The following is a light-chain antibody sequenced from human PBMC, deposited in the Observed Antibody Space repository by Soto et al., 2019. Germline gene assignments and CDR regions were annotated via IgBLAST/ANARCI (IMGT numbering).Light chain of an antibody. CDR3: AAWDDSLNGYV. CDR1: TSNIGTNT. V-gene: IGLV1-44*01. CDR2: SDT. Sequence: QLVLTQPPSASGTPGQRVTISCSGSTSNIGTNTVNWYQQLTGSAPKLLIYSDTQRPSGVPDRFSGSKSGTSASLAISGLQSEDEADYYCAAWDDSLNGYVFGTGTKVTVL. J-gene: IGLJ1*01.